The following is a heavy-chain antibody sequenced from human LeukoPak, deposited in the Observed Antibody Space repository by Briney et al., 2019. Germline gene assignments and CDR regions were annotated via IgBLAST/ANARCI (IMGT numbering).Heavy chain of an antibody. Sequence: PGRSLRLSCAASGFPFSDYAMHWVRQAPGKGLEWVAVISFDGSVKDFADSVKGRFTISRDNPKNTLYLQMNSLRPEDTAVYYCARHFGGFDFWGQGTMVTVSS. V-gene: IGHV3-30*04. CDR3: ARHFGGFDF. D-gene: IGHD4-23*01. J-gene: IGHJ3*01. CDR2: ISFDGSVK. CDR1: GFPFSDYA.